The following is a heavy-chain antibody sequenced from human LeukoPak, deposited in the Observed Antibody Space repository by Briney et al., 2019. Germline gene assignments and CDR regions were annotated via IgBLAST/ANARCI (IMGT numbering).Heavy chain of an antibody. CDR2: IQNDEIDK. D-gene: IGHD4-23*01. V-gene: IGHV3-30*02. CDR3: AKERKLLPFDC. Sequence: GGSLRLSCAASGFTFTTYGMHWVRQVPGKGLEWVAFIQNDEIDKFYADSVKGRFTISRDNSKNTLYLQMNSLRPEDTAVYYCAKERKLLPFDCWGQGTLVTVSS. CDR1: GFTFTTYG. J-gene: IGHJ4*02.